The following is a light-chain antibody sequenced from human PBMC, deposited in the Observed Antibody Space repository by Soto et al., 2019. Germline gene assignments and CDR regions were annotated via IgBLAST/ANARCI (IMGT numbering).Light chain of an antibody. CDR1: SSNIGSNY. J-gene: IGLJ2*01. V-gene: IGLV1-47*01. Sequence: QSVLTQPPSASGTPGQRVTISGSGSSSNIGSNYVYWYQQLPGTAPKLLIYRNNQRPSGVPDRFSGSKSGTSASLAISGLRSEDEADYYCAAWDDSLSVHVVFGGGTKLTVL. CDR2: RNN. CDR3: AAWDDSLSVHVV.